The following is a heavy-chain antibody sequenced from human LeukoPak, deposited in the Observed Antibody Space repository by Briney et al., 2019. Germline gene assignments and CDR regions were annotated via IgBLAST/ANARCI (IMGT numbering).Heavy chain of an antibody. D-gene: IGHD3-10*01. J-gene: IGHJ5*02. CDR1: GYTFTGYY. Sequence: ASVKVSCKASGYTFTGYYMHWVRQAPGQGLEWMGWINPNSGGTNYAQKFQGRVTMTRDTSISTAYMELSRLRSDDTAVYYCARDRGSGITPNNWFDPWGQGTLVTVSS. CDR3: ARDRGSGITPNNWFDP. V-gene: IGHV1-2*02. CDR2: INPNSGGT.